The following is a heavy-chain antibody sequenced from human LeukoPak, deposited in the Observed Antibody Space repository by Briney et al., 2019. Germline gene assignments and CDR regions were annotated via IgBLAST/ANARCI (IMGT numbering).Heavy chain of an antibody. D-gene: IGHD5-12*01. V-gene: IGHV3-23*01. J-gene: IGHJ4*02. CDR2: ISAIGAGT. Sequence: PGGSQRLSCAASGFTFSTYAMSWVRQAPGKGLEWVSAISAIGAGTYYADSVKGRFTVSRDNSKNTLYLQMNSLRAEDTAVYYCATMRVTTNWGQGTLVTVSS. CDR1: GFTFSTYA. CDR3: ATMRVTTN.